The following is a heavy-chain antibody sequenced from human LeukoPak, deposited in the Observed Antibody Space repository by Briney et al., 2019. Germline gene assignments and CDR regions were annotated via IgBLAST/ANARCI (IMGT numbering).Heavy chain of an antibody. CDR1: GYTLTELS. J-gene: IGHJ6*02. Sequence: ASVKVSCTVSGYTLTELSMHWVRQAPGKGLEWMGGLDPEDGETIYAQKFQGRVTMTEDTSTDTAYMELSSLRSEDTAVHYCATDARAAAGTPGYYYYGMDVWGQGTTVTVSS. CDR2: LDPEDGET. V-gene: IGHV1-24*01. CDR3: ATDARAAAGTPGYYYYGMDV. D-gene: IGHD6-13*01.